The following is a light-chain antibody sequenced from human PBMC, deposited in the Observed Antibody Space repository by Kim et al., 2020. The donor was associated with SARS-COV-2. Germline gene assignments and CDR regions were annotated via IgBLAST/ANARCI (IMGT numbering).Light chain of an antibody. V-gene: IGKV1D-12*01. Sequence: DIQMTQSPSSVSTSVGDRVSITCRASQDINNYLAWYQQKPGRAPKLLIYDASNLQSGVPSRFSGSGSGTDFTLTISSLQPEDFATYYCQQAHAFPITFGQGTRLEIK. CDR1: QDINNY. J-gene: IGKJ5*01. CDR2: DAS. CDR3: QQAHAFPIT.